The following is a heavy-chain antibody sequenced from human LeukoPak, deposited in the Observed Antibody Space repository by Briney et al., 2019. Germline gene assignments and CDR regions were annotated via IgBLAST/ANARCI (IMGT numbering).Heavy chain of an antibody. CDR2: IYTSGST. J-gene: IGHJ6*02. CDR1: GGSISSYY. Sequence: SEALSLTCTVSGGSISSYYWSWIRQPAGKGLEWIGRIYTSGSTNYNPSLKSRVTMSVDTSKNQYSLKLSSVTAADTAVYYCARDRRFIGSRRASGTFYYYYGMDVWGQGTTVTVSS. CDR3: ARDRRFIGSRRASGTFYYYYGMDV. V-gene: IGHV4-4*07. D-gene: IGHD3-10*01.